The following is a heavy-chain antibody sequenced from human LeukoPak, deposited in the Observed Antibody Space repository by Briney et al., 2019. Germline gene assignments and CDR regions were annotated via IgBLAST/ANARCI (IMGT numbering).Heavy chain of an antibody. Sequence: SVKVSCKASGGTFSSYAISWVRQAPGQGLEWMGRIIPIFGIANYAQKFQGRVTITAGKSTSTAYMELSSLRSEDTAVYYCARGSYYDSSGYAPPKNWFDPWGQGTLVTVSS. V-gene: IGHV1-69*04. CDR2: IIPIFGIA. CDR1: GGTFSSYA. CDR3: ARGSYYDSSGYAPPKNWFDP. D-gene: IGHD3-22*01. J-gene: IGHJ5*02.